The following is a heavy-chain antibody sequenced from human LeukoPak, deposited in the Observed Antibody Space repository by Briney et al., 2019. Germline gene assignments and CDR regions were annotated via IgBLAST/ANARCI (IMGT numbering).Heavy chain of an antibody. D-gene: IGHD2-21*02. CDR3: ARGPYCGGDCYPYYFDY. J-gene: IGHJ4*02. CDR1: GYTFTSYA. V-gene: IGHV7-4-1*02. Sequence: GASVKVSCKASGYTFTSYAMNWVRQAPGQGLEWMGWINTNTGNPTYAQGFTGRFVFSLDTSVSTAYLQISSLKAEDTAAYYCARGPYCGGDCYPYYFDYWGQGTLVTVSS. CDR2: INTNTGNP.